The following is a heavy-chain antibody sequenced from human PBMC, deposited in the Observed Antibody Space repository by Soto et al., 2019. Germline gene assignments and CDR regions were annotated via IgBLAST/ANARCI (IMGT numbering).Heavy chain of an antibody. J-gene: IGHJ4*02. D-gene: IGHD4-17*01. CDR1: GGSISSGGYS. CDR2: IYHSGST. CDR3: ARGGKTVTTFDY. Sequence: QLQLQESGSGLVKPSQTLSLTCAVSGGSISSGGYSWSWIRQPPGKGLEWIGYIYHSGSTYYNPSLQRRVXXXVXXSKNPFSLKLSSVTAADTAVYYCARGGKTVTTFDYGGQGTLVTVSS. V-gene: IGHV4-30-2*01.